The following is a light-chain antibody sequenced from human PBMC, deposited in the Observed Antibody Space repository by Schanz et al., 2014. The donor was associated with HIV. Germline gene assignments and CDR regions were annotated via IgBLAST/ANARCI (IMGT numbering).Light chain of an antibody. CDR2: KAS. J-gene: IGKJ1*01. CDR1: QSISSW. V-gene: IGKV1-5*03. CDR3: QQYHAPMT. Sequence: DIQMTQSPSTLSASVGDRVTLTCRASQSISSWLAWYQQKPGKAPKLLIYKASSLQIGVPSRFSGSGSGTELTLTISCLQPDDFASYVCQQYHAPMTFGPGTRVEIK.